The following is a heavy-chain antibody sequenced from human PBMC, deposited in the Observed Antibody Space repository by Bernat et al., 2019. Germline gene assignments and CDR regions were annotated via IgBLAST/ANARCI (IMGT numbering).Heavy chain of an antibody. CDR1: GFTFSSYW. CDR3: ARDSGYSSGWQAFDY. Sequence: EVQLVESWGGLVQPGGSLRLSCAASGFTFSSYWMSWVRQAPGKGLEWVANIKQDGSEKYYVDSVKGRFTISRDNAKNSLYLQMNSLIDEDTAVYYCARDSGYSSGWQAFDYWGQGTLVTVSS. V-gene: IGHV3-7*01. J-gene: IGHJ4*02. CDR2: IKQDGSEK. D-gene: IGHD6-19*01.